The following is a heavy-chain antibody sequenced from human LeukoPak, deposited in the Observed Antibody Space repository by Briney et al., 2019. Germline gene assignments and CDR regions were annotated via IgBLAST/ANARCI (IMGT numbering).Heavy chain of an antibody. CDR1: GGSITSSSYY. Sequence: TASETLSLTCTVSGGSITSSSYYWGWIRQPPGKGLEWIGNIYYSGSTYYNPSLKSRVTISVDTSKNQFSLKLSSVTAADTAVYYCARGGDPLGIEAYYFDYWGQGTLVTVSS. CDR3: ARGGDPLGIEAYYFDY. D-gene: IGHD7-27*01. J-gene: IGHJ4*02. V-gene: IGHV4-39*07. CDR2: IYYSGST.